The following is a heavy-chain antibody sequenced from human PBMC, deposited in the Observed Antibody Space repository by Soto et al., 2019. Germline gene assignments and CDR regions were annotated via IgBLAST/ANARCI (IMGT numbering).Heavy chain of an antibody. Sequence: SETLSLTCTVSGGSISSGDYYWSWIRQPPGKGLEWIGYIYYSGSTYYNPSLKSRVTISVDTSKNQFSLKLSSVTAADTAVYYCARVEYYGSGSYQDWFDPWGQGTLVTVS. J-gene: IGHJ5*02. CDR2: IYYSGST. D-gene: IGHD3-10*01. CDR3: ARVEYYGSGSYQDWFDP. V-gene: IGHV4-30-4*01. CDR1: GGSISSGDYY.